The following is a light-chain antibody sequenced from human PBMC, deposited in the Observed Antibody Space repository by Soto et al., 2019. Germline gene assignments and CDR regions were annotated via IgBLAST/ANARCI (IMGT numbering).Light chain of an antibody. CDR1: QSISTY. Sequence: DIQMTQSPSTLSASVGDRVTITCRASQSISTYLNWYQQKPGTTPNPLIYAASSLQSGVPSRFSGSGSGADFILTISSLQSEDFATYYCQQSYSTPITFGQGTRLEIK. CDR2: AAS. J-gene: IGKJ5*01. V-gene: IGKV1-39*01. CDR3: QQSYSTPIT.